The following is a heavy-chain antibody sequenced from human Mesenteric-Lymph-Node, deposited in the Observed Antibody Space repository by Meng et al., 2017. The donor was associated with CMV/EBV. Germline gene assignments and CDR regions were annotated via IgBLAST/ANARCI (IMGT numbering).Heavy chain of an antibody. D-gene: IGHD2-2*03. CDR2: INSDGSST. CDR3: ARGDGYINRTRCSGTDRRFDY. Sequence: GGSLRLSCAASGFTFSSYWVHWVRQVPGKGLEWLSRINSDGSSTSYADSVKGRFTISRDNAKNTLYLQMNSLRVEDTAVYFCARGDGYINRTRCSGTDRRFDYWGQGTLVTVSS. CDR1: GFTFSSYW. V-gene: IGHV3-74*01. J-gene: IGHJ4*02.